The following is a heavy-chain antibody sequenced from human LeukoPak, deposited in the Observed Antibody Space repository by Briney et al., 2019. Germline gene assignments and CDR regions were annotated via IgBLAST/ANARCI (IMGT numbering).Heavy chain of an antibody. Sequence: GGSLRLSCAASGFTFSSNAMNWVRQAPGKGLVWVSRISPTGSTTSYADSVKGRFTVSRDNAKNTLYLQVNNLRAEDTAVYYCARGPNSNWSGLDFWGQGTLLTVSS. CDR2: ISPTGSTT. V-gene: IGHV3-74*01. CDR3: ARGPNSNWSGLDF. D-gene: IGHD6-6*01. CDR1: GFTFSSNA. J-gene: IGHJ4*02.